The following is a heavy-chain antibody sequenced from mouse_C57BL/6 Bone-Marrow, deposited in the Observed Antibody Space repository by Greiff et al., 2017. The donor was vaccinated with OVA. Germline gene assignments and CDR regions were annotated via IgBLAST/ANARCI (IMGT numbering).Heavy chain of an antibody. Sequence: QVHVKQSGAELARPGASVKLSCKASGYTFTSYGISWVKQRTGQGLEWIGEIYPRSGNTYYNEKFKGKATLTADKSSSTAYMELRSLTSEDSAVYFCARGLLLFDYWGQGTTLTVSS. V-gene: IGHV1-81*01. CDR1: GYTFTSYG. J-gene: IGHJ2*01. D-gene: IGHD2-3*01. CDR3: ARGLLLFDY. CDR2: IYPRSGNT.